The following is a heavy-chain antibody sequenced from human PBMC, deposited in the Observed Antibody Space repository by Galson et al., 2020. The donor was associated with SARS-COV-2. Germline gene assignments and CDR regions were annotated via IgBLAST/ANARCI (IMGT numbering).Heavy chain of an antibody. CDR2: ISYDGSNK. D-gene: IGHD1-20*01. Sequence: GGSLRLSCAASGFTFSSYAMHWVRQAPGKGLEWVAVISYDGSNKYYADSVKGRFTISRDNSKNTLYLQMNSLRAEDTAVYYCARPVGITGTTDVDYWGQVTLVTVSS. CDR3: ARPVGITGTTDVDY. J-gene: IGHJ4*02. CDR1: GFTFSSYA. V-gene: IGHV3-30*04.